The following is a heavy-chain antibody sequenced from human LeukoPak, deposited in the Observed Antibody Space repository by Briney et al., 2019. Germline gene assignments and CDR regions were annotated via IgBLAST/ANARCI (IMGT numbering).Heavy chain of an antibody. CDR2: VSGSGGST. V-gene: IGHV3-23*01. J-gene: IGHJ4*02. CDR1: GFTFTNYA. Sequence: GGSLRLSCAVSGFTFTNYAMTWVRQAPGKGLEWVSAVSGSGGSTYYADSVKGRFTISRDNSKNTLYLQMNSLRAEDTALYYCAKSLSSTSCRKFDYWGQGTLVTVSS. CDR3: AKSLSSTSCRKFDY. D-gene: IGHD2-2*01.